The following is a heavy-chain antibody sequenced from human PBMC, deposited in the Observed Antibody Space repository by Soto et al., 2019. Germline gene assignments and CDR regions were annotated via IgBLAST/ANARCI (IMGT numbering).Heavy chain of an antibody. CDR1: GFTFSSYA. V-gene: IGHV3-30*01. D-gene: IGHD2-15*01. Sequence: QVQLVESGGGVGQPGRSLRLSCAASGFTFSSYAMHWVRQAPGKGLEWVTVISYDGSNKYYADSVKGRFTVSRDNSKNTLYLQMNSRRAEDAAEYYCARDSWSFDSWGQGTLVTVSS. CDR3: ARDSWSFDS. J-gene: IGHJ4*02. CDR2: ISYDGSNK.